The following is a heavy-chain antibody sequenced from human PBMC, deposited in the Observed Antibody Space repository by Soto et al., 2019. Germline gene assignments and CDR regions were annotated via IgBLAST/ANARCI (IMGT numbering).Heavy chain of an antibody. Sequence: GGSLRLSCAASGFTFSSYWMHWVRQAPGKGLVSVSRINSDGSSTFYADSVRGRFTISRDNSKNTLFLQMNSLRAEDTAVYYCARDHNVLGSYAPWFDPWGQGTLVTVSS. CDR1: GFTFSSYW. V-gene: IGHV3-74*01. CDR2: INSDGSST. D-gene: IGHD3-16*01. CDR3: ARDHNVLGSYAPWFDP. J-gene: IGHJ5*02.